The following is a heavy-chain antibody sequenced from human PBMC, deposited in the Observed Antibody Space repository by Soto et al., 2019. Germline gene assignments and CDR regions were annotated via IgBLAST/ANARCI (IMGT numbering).Heavy chain of an antibody. CDR1: GFSLASSGVG. J-gene: IGHJ4*02. CDR3: AHRPWGASDCFDY. V-gene: IGHV2-5*02. D-gene: IGHD3-16*01. Sequence: QITLKESGPTLVKPTQTLTLTCTFSGFSLASSGVGVGWVRQSPGKALEWLALIYWADHKRFNPSLKTRLAITKDTSRNQVVLTMTNMDPVDTGTYYCAHRPWGASDCFDYWGQGILVPVSS. CDR2: IYWADHK.